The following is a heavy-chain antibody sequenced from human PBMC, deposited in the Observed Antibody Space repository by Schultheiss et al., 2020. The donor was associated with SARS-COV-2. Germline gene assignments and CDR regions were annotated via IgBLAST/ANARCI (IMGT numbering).Heavy chain of an antibody. D-gene: IGHD2-21*02. CDR1: GYSFTSYW. V-gene: IGHV5-51*01. Sequence: GGSLRLSCKGSGYSFTSYWIGWVRQMPGKGLERMGIIYPGDSDTRYSPSFQGQVTISADKSISTAYLQWSSLKASDTAMYYCASLLAYCGGDCYFEYFQHWGQGTLVTVSS. CDR3: ASLLAYCGGDCYFEYFQH. J-gene: IGHJ1*01. CDR2: IYPGDSDT.